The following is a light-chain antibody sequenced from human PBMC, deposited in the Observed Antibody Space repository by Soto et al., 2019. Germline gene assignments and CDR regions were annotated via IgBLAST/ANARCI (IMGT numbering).Light chain of an antibody. CDR2: EVS. CDR1: SSDVGGYNY. Sequence: QSALTQPASVSGSPGQSITISCNGTSSDVGGYNYVSWYQQHPGKAPKLMIYEVSNRPSGVSNRFSGSKSGNTASLTISGLLAEDEADYYCSSYTSSSTPYRFGTGTKLTVL. J-gene: IGLJ1*01. CDR3: SSYTSSSTPYR. V-gene: IGLV2-14*01.